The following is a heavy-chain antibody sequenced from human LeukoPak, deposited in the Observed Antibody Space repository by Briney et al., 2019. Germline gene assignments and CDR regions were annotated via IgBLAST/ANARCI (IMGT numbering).Heavy chain of an antibody. CDR2: INHSGST. CDR1: GGSISSGGYY. CDR3: ARSSYYGSGSSPKYFDY. V-gene: IGHV4-39*07. D-gene: IGHD3-10*01. Sequence: SETLSLTCTVSGGSISSGGYYWSWIRQHPGKGLEWIGEINHSGSTNYNPSLKSRVTISVDTSKNQFSLKLTSVTVADTAVYYCARSSYYGSGSSPKYFDYWGQGTLVTVSS. J-gene: IGHJ4*02.